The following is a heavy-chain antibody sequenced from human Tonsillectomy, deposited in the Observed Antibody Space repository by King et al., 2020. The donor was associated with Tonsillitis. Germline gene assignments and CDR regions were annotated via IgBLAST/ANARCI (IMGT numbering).Heavy chain of an antibody. CDR3: AKDPAAEEY. V-gene: IGHV3-30*18. J-gene: IGHJ4*02. D-gene: IGHD6-25*01. CDR1: GFTFSSYG. Sequence: VQLVESGGGVVQPGRSLRLSCAASGFTFSSYGMHWVRQAPGKGLEWVAGISYDGSYKYYGDSVKGRFTISRDNSKNTLYLQMNSLRTEDTAVYYCAKDPAAEEYWGQGTLVTVSS. CDR2: ISYDGSYK.